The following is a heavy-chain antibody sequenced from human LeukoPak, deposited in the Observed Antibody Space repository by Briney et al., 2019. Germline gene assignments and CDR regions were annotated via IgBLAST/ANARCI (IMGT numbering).Heavy chain of an antibody. CDR1: GFIFSDYY. J-gene: IGHJ3*02. CDR3: ARDPTHRYCSSTSCRDAFDI. Sequence: PGGSLRLSCAASGFIFSDYYMSWIRQAPGKGLEWVSYISSSGSTIYYADSVKGRFTISRDNAKNSLYLQMNSLRAEDTAVYYCARDPTHRYCSSTSCRDAFDIWGQGTMVTVSS. D-gene: IGHD2-2*01. V-gene: IGHV3-11*01. CDR2: ISSSGSTI.